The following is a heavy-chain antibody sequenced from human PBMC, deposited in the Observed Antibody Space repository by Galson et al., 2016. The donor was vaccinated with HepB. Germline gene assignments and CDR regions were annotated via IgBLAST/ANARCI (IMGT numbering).Heavy chain of an antibody. J-gene: IGHJ4*02. CDR2: MYYSGST. V-gene: IGHV4-39*07. CDR3: ASITVTARRVAN. Sequence: LSLTCTVSGASISSTIYYWGWIRQPPMKGLEWIGNMYYSGSTYYNSSLKSRITISVDTSRNQFSLRLNSVTAADTAMYYCASITVTARRVANWGQGTLVTVSS. D-gene: IGHD2-21*02. CDR1: GASISSTIYY.